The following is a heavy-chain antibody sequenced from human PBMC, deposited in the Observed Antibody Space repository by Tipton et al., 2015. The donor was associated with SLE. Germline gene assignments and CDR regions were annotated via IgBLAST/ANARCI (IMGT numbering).Heavy chain of an antibody. J-gene: IGHJ2*01. Sequence: TLSLTCTVSGGSMSTYYWSWIRLPLGKGLEWIGYVYYSGGTSYNPSLNSRVTISVDTSRNQFSLKLTSVTAADSAVYYCARYSLTNWHLDLWGRGTLVTVSS. D-gene: IGHD2-15*01. CDR3: ARYSLTNWHLDL. V-gene: IGHV4-59*01. CDR1: GGSMSTYY. CDR2: VYYSGGT.